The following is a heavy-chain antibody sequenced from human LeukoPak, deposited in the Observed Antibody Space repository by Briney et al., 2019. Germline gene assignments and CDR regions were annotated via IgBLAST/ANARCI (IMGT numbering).Heavy chain of an antibody. J-gene: IGHJ6*04. CDR3: AELGITMIGGV. Sequence: PGGSLRPSCAASGFTFSSYEMNWVRQPPGEGLEWGSYISRSGSTIYYADSVKGRFTISRDNAKNSLYLQMNSLRAEDTAVYYCAELGITMIGGVWGKGTTVTISS. V-gene: IGHV3-48*03. D-gene: IGHD3-10*02. CDR2: ISRSGSTI. CDR1: GFTFSSYE.